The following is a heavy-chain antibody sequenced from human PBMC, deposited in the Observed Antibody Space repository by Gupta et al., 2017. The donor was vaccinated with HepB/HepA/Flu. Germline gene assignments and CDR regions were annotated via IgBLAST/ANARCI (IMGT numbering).Heavy chain of an antibody. Sequence: EVHLVESGGGLVQPGGSLRLSCETAGFSISNNWMAWVRLAPGKGLEWVATMDHDGSTKGYADSVRGRFAISRDNAKNSLFLQMNRLRAEDTAIYYCARDLYSRGGFWGQGTLVTVSS. CDR3: ARDLYSRGGF. CDR2: MDHDGSTK. V-gene: IGHV3-7*01. D-gene: IGHD4-11*01. CDR1: GFSISNNW. J-gene: IGHJ4*02.